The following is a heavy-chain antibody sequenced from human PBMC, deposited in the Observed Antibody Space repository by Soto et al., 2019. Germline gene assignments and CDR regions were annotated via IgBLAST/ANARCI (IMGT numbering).Heavy chain of an antibody. CDR2: ISASGGNT. CDR1: GFTFSNYA. CDR3: AKDLKYYYGSGEGMDV. D-gene: IGHD3-10*01. J-gene: IGHJ6*02. V-gene: IGHV3-23*01. Sequence: GGSLRLSCAASGFTFSNYAMSWVRQAPGKGLEWVSGISASGGNTYYADSVKGRFIISRDNSKNTLYLQMNSLRAEDTAVYYCAKDLKYYYGSGEGMDVWGQGTTVTVSS.